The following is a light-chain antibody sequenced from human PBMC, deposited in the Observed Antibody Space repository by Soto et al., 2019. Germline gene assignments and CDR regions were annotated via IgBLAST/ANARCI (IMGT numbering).Light chain of an antibody. J-gene: IGLJ3*02. V-gene: IGLV2-23*02. Sequence: QSVLTQPASVSGSPGQSITISCTGTSSDVGTYNLVSWYQQHPAKAPKVMIYEVSKRPSGVSDRFSGSKSGNTASLTLSGLQAEDEADYYCCSYAGSYTWVFGGGTKLTAL. CDR2: EVS. CDR3: CSYAGSYTWV. CDR1: SSDVGTYNL.